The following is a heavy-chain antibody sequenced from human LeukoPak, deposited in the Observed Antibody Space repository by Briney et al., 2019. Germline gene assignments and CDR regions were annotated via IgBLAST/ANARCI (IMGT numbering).Heavy chain of an antibody. Sequence: GGSLRLSCAASGFTFSTYSMNWVRQAPGKGLEWVSYISSSSSTIYYAGSVKGRFTFSRDNAKNSLYLQMNSLRAEDTAVYYCARGSTYYDSSGQVPFDYWGQGTLVTVSS. D-gene: IGHD3-22*01. V-gene: IGHV3-48*01. J-gene: IGHJ4*02. CDR3: ARGSTYYDSSGQVPFDY. CDR2: ISSSSSTI. CDR1: GFTFSTYS.